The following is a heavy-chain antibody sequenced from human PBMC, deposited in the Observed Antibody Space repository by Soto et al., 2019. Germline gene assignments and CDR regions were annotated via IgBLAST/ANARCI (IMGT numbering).Heavy chain of an antibody. CDR2: MNPNSGNT. V-gene: IGHV1-8*01. CDR1: GYTFTSYD. D-gene: IGHD3-10*02. CDR3: ARGVPPRDY. J-gene: IGHJ4*02. Sequence: QAQLLQSGAEVKKPGASVKVSCKASGYTFTSYDISWVRQATGQGLEWMGWMNPNSGNTDYAQKFQGRVTMTRDTSISTAYMELSSLRSDDTAVYFCARGVPPRDYWGQGTLVTVSS.